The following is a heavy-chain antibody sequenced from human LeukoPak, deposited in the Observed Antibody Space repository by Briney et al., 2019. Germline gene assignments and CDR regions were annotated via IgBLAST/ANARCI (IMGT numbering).Heavy chain of an antibody. Sequence: SETLSLTCAVYGGSFSGYYWSWIRQPPGKGLEWIGEINHSGSTNYNPSLKSRVTISVDTSKNQFSLKLSSVTAADAAVYYCARGRKLVAEAAAGILFDYWGQGTLVTVSS. D-gene: IGHD6-13*01. CDR2: INHSGST. V-gene: IGHV4-34*01. CDR3: ARGRKLVAEAAAGILFDY. CDR1: GGSFSGYY. J-gene: IGHJ4*02.